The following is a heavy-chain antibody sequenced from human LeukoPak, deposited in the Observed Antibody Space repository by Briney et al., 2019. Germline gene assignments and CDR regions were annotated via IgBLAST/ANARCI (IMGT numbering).Heavy chain of an antibody. D-gene: IGHD5-18*01. V-gene: IGHV1-69*13. J-gene: IGHJ4*02. CDR3: ARATSANEYSYGFHFDY. Sequence: SVKVSCKASGTTFGSYAINWVRQAPGQGLEWMGAIIPSFGTVKYAQKFQGGVTMTADESTSTAYMDLNYLRSDDTAVYFCARATSANEYSYGFHFDYWGQGTLVTVSS. CDR2: IIPSFGTV. CDR1: GTTFGSYA.